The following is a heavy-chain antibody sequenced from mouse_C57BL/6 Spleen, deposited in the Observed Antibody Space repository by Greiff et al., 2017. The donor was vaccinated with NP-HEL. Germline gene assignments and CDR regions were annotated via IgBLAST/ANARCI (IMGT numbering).Heavy chain of an antibody. CDR2: ISSGSSTI. D-gene: IGHD1-1*01. CDR1: GFTFSDYG. Sequence: VQLKQSGGGLVKPGGSLKLSCAASGFTFSDYGMHWVRQAPEKGLEWVAYISSGSSTIYYADTVKGRFTISRDNAKNTLFLQMTSLRSEDTAMYYCARPDYYGSRVSYYYAMDYWGQGTSVTVSS. J-gene: IGHJ4*01. V-gene: IGHV5-17*01. CDR3: ARPDYYGSRVSYYYAMDY.